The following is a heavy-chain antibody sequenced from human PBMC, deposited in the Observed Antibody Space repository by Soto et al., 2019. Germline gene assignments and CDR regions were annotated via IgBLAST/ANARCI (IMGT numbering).Heavy chain of an antibody. CDR1: GFTFSSYW. CDR3: ARDSIQLWLGKYYYYYMDV. Sequence: GGSLRLSCAASGFTFSSYWMSWVRQAPGKGLEWVANIKQDGSEKYYVDSVKGRFTISRDNAKNSLYLQMNSLRAEDTAVYYCARDSIQLWLGKYYYYYMDVWGKGTTVTVSS. D-gene: IGHD5-18*01. V-gene: IGHV3-7*01. CDR2: IKQDGSEK. J-gene: IGHJ6*03.